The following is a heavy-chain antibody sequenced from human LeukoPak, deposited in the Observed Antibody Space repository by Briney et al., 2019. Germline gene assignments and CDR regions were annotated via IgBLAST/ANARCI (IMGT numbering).Heavy chain of an antibody. D-gene: IGHD4-17*01. CDR2: IFYSGST. CDR1: GGSISSSSYF. V-gene: IGHV4-39*01. CDR3: ARQMNTVTADY. Sequence: SGTLSLTCTVSGGSISSSSYFWGWIRQPPGKGLEWIGSIFYSGSTYYNPSLNSRVTISIDTSKNQFSLRLSSVTAADTAVYYCARQMNTVTADYWGQGTLVAVSS. J-gene: IGHJ4*02.